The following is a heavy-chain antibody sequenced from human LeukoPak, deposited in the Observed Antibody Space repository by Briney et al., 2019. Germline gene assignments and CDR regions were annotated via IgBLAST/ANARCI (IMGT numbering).Heavy chain of an antibody. V-gene: IGHV4-39*07. Sequence: PSETLSLTCSVSGSVSSSIHYWGWIRQPPGKGLEWIAHIYYSGSTYYNPSLKSRVTISLDSSNNHFSLRLTSVTAADTAVYYCAKFSKYHDSSVHYLDYWGQGTLVSVSS. J-gene: IGHJ4*02. D-gene: IGHD3-22*01. CDR2: IYYSGST. CDR1: GSVSSSIHY. CDR3: AKFSKYHDSSVHYLDY.